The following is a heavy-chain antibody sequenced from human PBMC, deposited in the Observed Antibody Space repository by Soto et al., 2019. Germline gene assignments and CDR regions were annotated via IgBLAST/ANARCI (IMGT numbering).Heavy chain of an antibody. Sequence: QVQLVQSGAEVKKPGSSVKVSCTASGGTFSSYTISWVRQAPGQGLEWMGRIIPIRGIANYAQKFQGRVTITADKSTSTAYMELSSLRSEDTAVYYCARDCSGGSCYFDWFDPWGQGTLVTVSS. CDR3: ARDCSGGSCYFDWFDP. D-gene: IGHD2-15*01. CDR1: GGTFSSYT. CDR2: IIPIRGIA. V-gene: IGHV1-69*08. J-gene: IGHJ5*02.